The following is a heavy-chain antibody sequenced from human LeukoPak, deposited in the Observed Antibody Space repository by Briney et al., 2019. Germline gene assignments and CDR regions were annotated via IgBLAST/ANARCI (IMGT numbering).Heavy chain of an antibody. CDR3: ARLVEMATIWYFDY. V-gene: IGHV4-59*01. D-gene: IGHD5-24*01. Sequence: SETLSLTCTVSGGSISSYYWSWIRQPPGKGLEWIGYIYYSGSTNYNPSLKSRVTISADTSKNQFSLKLSSVTAADTAVYYCARLVEMATIWYFDYWGQGTLVTVSS. CDR1: GGSISSYY. CDR2: IYYSGST. J-gene: IGHJ4*02.